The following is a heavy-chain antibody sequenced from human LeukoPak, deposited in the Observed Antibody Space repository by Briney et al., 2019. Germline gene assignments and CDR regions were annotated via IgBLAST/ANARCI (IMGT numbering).Heavy chain of an antibody. CDR2: IGPTGTDR. CDR1: GFTFSSCG. V-gene: IGHV3-21*01. CDR3: ATETIGRHYDY. Sequence: GGSLRLSCAASGFTFSSCGFNWVRQAPGKGLEWVSSIGPTGTDRYYADSVRGRFTIPRDNAKNSMYLQMDSLRDEDTAVYYCATETIGRHYDYWGQGTLLTVSS. D-gene: IGHD1-14*01. J-gene: IGHJ4*02.